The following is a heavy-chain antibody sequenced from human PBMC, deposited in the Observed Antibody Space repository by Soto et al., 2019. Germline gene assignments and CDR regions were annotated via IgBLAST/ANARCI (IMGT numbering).Heavy chain of an antibody. J-gene: IGHJ5*02. CDR3: AKDLTQQLAYGLDP. CDR1: GFSFTGYY. V-gene: IGHV1-2*07. D-gene: IGHD6-13*01. Sequence: ASVKVSCKASGFSFTGYYIDWLRQAPGQGLEWMGWMNAHSGGTEYAHKFQARVTLTRDTSIATAYLTLTSLTSDDTALYYCAKDLTQQLAYGLDPWGQGTPVTVSS. CDR2: MNAHSGGT.